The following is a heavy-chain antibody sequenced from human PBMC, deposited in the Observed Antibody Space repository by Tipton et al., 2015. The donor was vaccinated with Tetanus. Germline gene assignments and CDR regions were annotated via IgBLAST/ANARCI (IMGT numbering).Heavy chain of an antibody. CDR2: IYHRGST. D-gene: IGHD3-22*01. CDR3: ARVSSSGTWFDP. CDR1: GGSTSSGGYS. Sequence: TLSLTCAVSGGSTSSGGYSWSWIRQPPGKGLEWIGSIYHRGSTYYNPSLKSRVTISVDRSNNRFSLKLSSVTAADTAVYYCARVSSSGTWFDPWGQRPLVTVSS. J-gene: IGHJ5*02. V-gene: IGHV4-30-2*01.